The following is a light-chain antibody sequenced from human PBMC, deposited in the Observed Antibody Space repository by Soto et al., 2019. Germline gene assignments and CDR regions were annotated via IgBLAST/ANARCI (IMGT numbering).Light chain of an antibody. CDR1: SSVVGGYNY. CDR2: DVS. J-gene: IGLJ1*01. CDR3: KSYTTSSTYV. Sequence: QSVLTQPASVSGSPGQPITISCTGTSSVVGGYNYVSWYQQHPGKAPKVMIYDVSNRPSGVSNRFSGSKSGNTASLTISGLQAEDEADYYCKSYTTSSTYVFGTGTKVTVL. V-gene: IGLV2-14*01.